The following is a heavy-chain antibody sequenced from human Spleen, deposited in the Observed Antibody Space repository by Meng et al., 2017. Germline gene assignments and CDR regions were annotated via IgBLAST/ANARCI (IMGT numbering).Heavy chain of an antibody. J-gene: IGHJ4*02. CDR2: IKQDGSEK. CDR3: AKDRAARPSYIGDY. D-gene: IGHD6-6*01. V-gene: IGHV3-7*03. Sequence: GGSLRLSCAASGFTFSSYWMSWVRQAPGKGLEWVANIKQDGSEKYYVDSVKGRFTISRDNAKNSLYLQMNSLRAEDTAVYYCAKDRAARPSYIGDYWGQGNRVTGAS. CDR1: GFTFSSYW.